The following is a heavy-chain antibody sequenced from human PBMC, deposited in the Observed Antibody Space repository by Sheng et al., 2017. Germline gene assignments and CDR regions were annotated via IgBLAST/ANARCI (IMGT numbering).Heavy chain of an antibody. CDR2: ISYDGSNK. Sequence: QVQLVESGGGVVQPGRSLRLSCAASGFTFSSYGMHWVRQAPGKGLEWVAVISYDGSNKYYADSMKGRFTISRDNSKNTLYLQMNSLRAEDTAVYYCAKDGWELHRGAFDIWGQGTMVTVSS. D-gene: IGHD1-26*01. V-gene: IGHV3-30*18. J-gene: IGHJ3*02. CDR3: AKDGWELHRGAFDI. CDR1: GFTFSSYG.